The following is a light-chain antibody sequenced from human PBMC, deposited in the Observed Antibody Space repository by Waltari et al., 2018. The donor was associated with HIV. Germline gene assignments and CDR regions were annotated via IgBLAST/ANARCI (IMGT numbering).Light chain of an antibody. V-gene: IGLV2-23*02. CDR1: SSDVWSYNL. CDR3: CSYAGSRGVV. J-gene: IGLJ2*01. CDR2: EVT. Sequence: QSALTQPASVSGSPGQSITISCTGTSSDVWSYNLVSWYQHHPHKAPQVVFYEVTKRPSGVSNRFSGSKSGNTASLTISGLQAEDESDYYCCSYAGSRGVVFGGGTKLTVL.